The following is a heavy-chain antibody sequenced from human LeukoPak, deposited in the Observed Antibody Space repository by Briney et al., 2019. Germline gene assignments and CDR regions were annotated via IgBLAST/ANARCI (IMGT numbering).Heavy chain of an antibody. CDR3: ARITEGYSYGGYFDY. CDR1: GLTFSSFS. J-gene: IGHJ4*02. CDR2: ISSNGGET. Sequence: GGSVTLSCAASGLTFSSFSMRWVRQAPGRGVEYVSAISSNGGETYYANSVKVRFTISRDNSKNTLYLQVGSMRVEDMGVYYCARITEGYSYGGYFDYWGQGTLVTVSS. V-gene: IGHV3-64*01. D-gene: IGHD5-18*01.